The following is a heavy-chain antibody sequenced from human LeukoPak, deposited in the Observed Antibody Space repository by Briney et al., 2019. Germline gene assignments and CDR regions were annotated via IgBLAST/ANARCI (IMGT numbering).Heavy chain of an antibody. V-gene: IGHV3-48*03. CDR1: GFTFSSYE. Sequence: GGSLRLSCAASGFTFSSYEMNWVRQTPGKGLDWVSYVRSRGSTIYYADSVTGRFTISRDNAKNSLYLQMNSLRAEDTAVYYCARERAWTKYISNWYGGDAFDIWGQGTMVTVSS. CDR2: VRSRGSTI. D-gene: IGHD6-13*01. CDR3: ARERAWTKYISNWYGGDAFDI. J-gene: IGHJ3*02.